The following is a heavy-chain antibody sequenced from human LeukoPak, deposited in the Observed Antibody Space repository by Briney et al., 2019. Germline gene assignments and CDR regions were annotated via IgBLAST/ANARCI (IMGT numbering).Heavy chain of an antibody. CDR2: ISYDGSNK. CDR3: ANREYHLPALY. CDR1: GFTFSTYG. Sequence: PGRSLRLSCAASGFTFSTYGMHWVRQAPGKGLEWVAVISYDGSNKYYADSVKGRFTISRDNSKNTLYLQMNSLRADDTAVYYCANREYHLPALYWGQGTLVTVSS. J-gene: IGHJ4*02. V-gene: IGHV3-30*18. D-gene: IGHD2-2*01.